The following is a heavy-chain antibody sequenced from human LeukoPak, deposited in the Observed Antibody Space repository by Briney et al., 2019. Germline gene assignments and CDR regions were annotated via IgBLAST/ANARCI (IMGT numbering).Heavy chain of an antibody. Sequence: GGSLRLSCAASGFTFSSYGVHWVRQAPGKGLEWVAVISYDGSSAHYGDSVKGRFTISRDNSKNTLYLQMNSLRAEDTAVYYCAKEVYHDSSAYSDYWGQGTLVTVSS. V-gene: IGHV3-30*18. CDR2: ISYDGSSA. CDR3: AKEVYHDSSAYSDY. J-gene: IGHJ4*02. CDR1: GFTFSSYG. D-gene: IGHD3-22*01.